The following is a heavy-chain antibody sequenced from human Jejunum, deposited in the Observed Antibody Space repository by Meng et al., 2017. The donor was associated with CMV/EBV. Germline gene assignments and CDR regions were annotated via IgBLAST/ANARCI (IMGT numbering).Heavy chain of an antibody. V-gene: IGHV3-23*01. D-gene: IGHD2-2*01. CDR1: GFTFSNHA. CDR2: ISIYGGST. Sequence: SGFTFSNHAMSWVRQGPGKGLEWVSSISIYGGSTFYADSVKGRFTISRDNSKDTLSLQMNSLRADDTAVYYCAKNLLSPSSFLDLWGQGTLVTVSS. CDR3: AKNLLSPSSFLDL. J-gene: IGHJ5*02.